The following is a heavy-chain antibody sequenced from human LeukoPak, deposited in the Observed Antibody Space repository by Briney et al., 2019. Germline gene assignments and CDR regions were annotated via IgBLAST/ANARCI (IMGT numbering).Heavy chain of an antibody. Sequence: GGSLRLSCAASGFTFDDYAMHWVRQAPGKGLEWVSGISWNSGSIGYADSVKGRLTISRDNAKNSLYLQMNSLRAEDTALYYCAKDIGSSSWCYYFDYWGQGTLVTVSS. D-gene: IGHD6-13*01. CDR2: ISWNSGSI. CDR1: GFTFDDYA. V-gene: IGHV3-9*01. J-gene: IGHJ4*02. CDR3: AKDIGSSSWCYYFDY.